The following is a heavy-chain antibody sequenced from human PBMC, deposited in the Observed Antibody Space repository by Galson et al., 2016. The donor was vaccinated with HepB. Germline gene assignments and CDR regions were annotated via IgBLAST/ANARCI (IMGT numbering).Heavy chain of an antibody. CDR2: MNPNGNKI. V-gene: IGHV1-46*01. CDR3: VREILGVVY. CDR1: GYTFSSYF. D-gene: IGHD3-3*01. Sequence: SVKVSCKASGYTFSSYFMHWVRQAPGQGLEWMGVMNPNGNKISYAQKFESRVTMTRDTSTSTVYMELNSLRSEDTVVYYCVREILGVVYWGQGSLVTVSS. J-gene: IGHJ1*01.